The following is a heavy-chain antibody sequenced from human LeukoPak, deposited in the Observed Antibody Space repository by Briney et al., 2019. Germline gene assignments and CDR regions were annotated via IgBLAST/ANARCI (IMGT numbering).Heavy chain of an antibody. CDR1: GFTFGNYW. CDR2: INSDGSST. CDR3: ASTNRLDY. D-gene: IGHD2/OR15-2a*01. J-gene: IGHJ4*02. Sequence: PGGSLRLSCAASGFTFGNYWMHWVRQAPGKGPVWVSRINSDGSSTSYADSVQCRFTIYRDNAKNTLFLQMNSLRVEDTAVYYCASTNRLDYWGQGTLVTVSS. V-gene: IGHV3-74*01.